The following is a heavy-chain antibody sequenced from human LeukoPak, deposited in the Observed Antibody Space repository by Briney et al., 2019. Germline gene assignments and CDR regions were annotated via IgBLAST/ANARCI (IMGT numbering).Heavy chain of an antibody. D-gene: IGHD1-26*01. V-gene: IGHV1-69*01. J-gene: IGHJ4*02. CDR1: GGTFSSYA. Sequence: GSSVKVSCKASGGTFSSYAISWVRQAPGQGLEWMGGIIPIFGTANYAQKFQGRVTITADESASTAYMELSSLRSEDTAVYYCARVGGSYSHHFDYWGQGTLVTVSS. CDR3: ARVGGSYSHHFDY. CDR2: IIPIFGTA.